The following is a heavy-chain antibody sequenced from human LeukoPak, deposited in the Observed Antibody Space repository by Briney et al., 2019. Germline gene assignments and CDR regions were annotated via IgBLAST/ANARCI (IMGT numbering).Heavy chain of an antibody. CDR1: RFTFSSYG. CDR3: AKDHSGSRRGGAFDI. D-gene: IGHD1-26*01. CDR2: ISYDGSNK. V-gene: IGHV3-30*18. J-gene: IGHJ3*02. Sequence: GGSLRLSCAASRFTFSSYGMHWVRQAPGKGLEWVAVISYDGSNKYYADSVKGRFSISRDNSKNTLYLQMNSLGAEDTAVYYCAKDHSGSRRGGAFDIWGQGTMVTVSS.